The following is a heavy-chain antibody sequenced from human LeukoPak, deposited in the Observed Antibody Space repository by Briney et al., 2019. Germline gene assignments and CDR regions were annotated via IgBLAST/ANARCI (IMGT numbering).Heavy chain of an antibody. J-gene: IGHJ4*02. D-gene: IGHD6-13*01. V-gene: IGHV3-30*18. CDR2: ISYDGSNK. CDR3: AKRMGPSIAATDLDH. Sequence: GGSLRLSCAASGFTFSSYGMHWVRQAPGKGLEWVAVISYDGSNKYYADSVKGRFTVSRDNSKNILYLQMSSLRIEDTAVYYCAKRMGPSIAATDLDHWGQGTLVTVSS. CDR1: GFTFSSYG.